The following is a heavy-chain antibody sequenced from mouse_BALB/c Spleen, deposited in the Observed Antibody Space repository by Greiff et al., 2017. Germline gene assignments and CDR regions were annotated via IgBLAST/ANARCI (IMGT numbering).Heavy chain of an antibody. CDR2: ISSGGGST. CDR3: AREDYDGSSYWYFDG. Sequence: EVLLVESGGGLVKPGGSLKLSCAASGFAFSSYDMSWVRQTPGKRLEWVAYISSGGGSTYYPDTVKGRFTISRDNAKNTLYLQMSSMRSEDTAMYYCAREDYDGSSYWYFDGWGAGTTVTVSS. J-gene: IGHJ1*01. CDR1: GFAFSSYD. D-gene: IGHD1-1*01. V-gene: IGHV5-12-1*01.